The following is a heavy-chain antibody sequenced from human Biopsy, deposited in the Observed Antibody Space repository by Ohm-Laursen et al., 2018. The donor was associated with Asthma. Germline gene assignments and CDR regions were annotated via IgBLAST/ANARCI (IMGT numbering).Heavy chain of an antibody. CDR3: ARGPNYHGSGRAPIGMDV. J-gene: IGHJ6*02. D-gene: IGHD3-10*01. Sequence: TLSLTCIVSGGSVSTGSYYWSWIRQPPGKGLEWLGYIYYNGSDNYNPSLKSRVTISVDTSKNQFSLRLNSVTAADTAVYYCARGPNYHGSGRAPIGMDVWGQGTTVTVSS. CDR1: GGSVSTGSYY. V-gene: IGHV4-61*01. CDR2: IYYNGSD.